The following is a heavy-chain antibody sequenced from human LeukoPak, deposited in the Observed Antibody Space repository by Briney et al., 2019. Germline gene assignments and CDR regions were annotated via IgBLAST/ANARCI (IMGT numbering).Heavy chain of an antibody. CDR1: GFTFSSYW. Sequence: GGSLRLSCAASGFTFSSYWMSWVRQAPGKGLEWVANIKQDGSEKYYVDSVKGRFTISRDNAKNSVYLQMNSLRAEDTAVYYCARSLASSSFGIWGQGTMVTVSS. CDR2: IKQDGSEK. CDR3: ARSLASSSFGI. D-gene: IGHD1-1*01. V-gene: IGHV3-7*01. J-gene: IGHJ3*02.